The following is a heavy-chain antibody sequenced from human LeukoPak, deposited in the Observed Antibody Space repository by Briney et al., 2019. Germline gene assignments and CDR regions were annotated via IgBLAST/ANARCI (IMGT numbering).Heavy chain of an antibody. CDR2: IYNIGST. CDR1: GDSIGGFY. J-gene: IGHJ3*02. Sequence: SETLSLTCTVSGDSIGGFYWSWIRQPPGKGLESIGYIYNIGSTTYNPSLKSRVTMSLDASKNLLSLELSSVTAADTAVYYCARPRSSGWYGAFDIWGQGTMLTVSS. CDR3: ARPRSSGWYGAFDI. D-gene: IGHD6-19*01. V-gene: IGHV4-59*08.